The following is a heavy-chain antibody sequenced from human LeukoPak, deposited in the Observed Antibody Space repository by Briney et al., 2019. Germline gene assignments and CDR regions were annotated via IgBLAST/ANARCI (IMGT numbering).Heavy chain of an antibody. Sequence: GASVKVSCKASGYTFTSYDINWVRQATGQGLEWMGWMNPNSGNTGYAQKLQGRVTMTRITSISTAYMELSSLRSEDTGVYYCARGRLAYVFWSGYYWGDNSLLNWFDPWGQGTLVTVSS. CDR3: ARGRLAYVFWSGYYWGDNSLLNWFDP. D-gene: IGHD3-3*01. CDR2: MNPNSGNT. V-gene: IGHV1-8*01. CDR1: GYTFTSYD. J-gene: IGHJ5*02.